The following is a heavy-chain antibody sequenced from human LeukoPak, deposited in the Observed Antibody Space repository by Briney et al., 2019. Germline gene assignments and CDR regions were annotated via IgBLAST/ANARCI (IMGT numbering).Heavy chain of an antibody. CDR1: GGSFSGYY. CDR2: INHNRNT. J-gene: IGHJ6*03. CDR3: ARVNYDSSLTGYYYMDV. D-gene: IGHD3-22*01. V-gene: IGHV4-34*01. Sequence: TSETLSLTCAVYGGSFSGYYWSWIRQPPGKGLEWIGEINHNRNTNYNSSLKSRVTISVDTSKKYFSLKLSSVTAADTAVYYCARVNYDSSLTGYYYMDVWAKGTTVSVSS.